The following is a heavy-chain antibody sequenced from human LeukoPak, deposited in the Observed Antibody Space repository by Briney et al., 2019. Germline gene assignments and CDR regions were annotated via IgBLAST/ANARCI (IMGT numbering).Heavy chain of an antibody. CDR3: ARDEGGYSSGPSFDY. V-gene: IGHV4-39*07. Sequence: SETLSLTCTVSGGSISSSSYYWGWIRQPPGKGLEWIGSIYYSGSTYYNPSLKSRVTISVDTSKNQFSLKLSSVTAADTAVYYCARDEGGYSSGPSFDYWGQGTLVTVSS. CDR1: GGSISSSSYY. CDR2: IYYSGST. D-gene: IGHD6-19*01. J-gene: IGHJ4*02.